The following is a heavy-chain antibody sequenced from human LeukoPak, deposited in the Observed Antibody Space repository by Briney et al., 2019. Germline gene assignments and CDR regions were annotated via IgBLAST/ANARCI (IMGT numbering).Heavy chain of an antibody. CDR2: IYSGGST. D-gene: IGHD2-15*01. J-gene: IGHJ6*03. CDR3: AKVLLRALDYMDV. CDR1: GFTVSSNY. Sequence: GGSLRLSCAASGFTVSSNYMSWVRQAPGKGLEWVSVIYSGGSTYYADSVKGRFTISRDNSKNTLYLQMNSLRADDTAVYYCAKVLLRALDYMDVWGKGTTVTVSS. V-gene: IGHV3-53*01.